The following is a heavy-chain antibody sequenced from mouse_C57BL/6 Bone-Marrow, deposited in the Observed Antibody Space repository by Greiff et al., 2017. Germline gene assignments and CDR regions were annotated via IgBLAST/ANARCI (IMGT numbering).Heavy chain of an antibody. D-gene: IGHD2-3*01. CDR1: GYTFTSYW. J-gene: IGHJ2*01. V-gene: IGHV1-55*01. CDR3: ARSRSGDGYFFDY. Sequence: VQLQQPGAELVKPGASVKMSCKASGYTFTSYWITWVKQRPGQGLEWIGDIYPGSGSTNYNEKFKSKATLTVDTSSSTAYMQLSSLTSEDSAVYYCARSRSGDGYFFDYWGQGTTLTVSS. CDR2: IYPGSGST.